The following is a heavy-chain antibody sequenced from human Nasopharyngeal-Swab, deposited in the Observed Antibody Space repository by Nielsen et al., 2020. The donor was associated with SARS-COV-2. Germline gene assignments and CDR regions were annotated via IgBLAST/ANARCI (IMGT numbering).Heavy chain of an antibody. CDR2: IYHSGST. V-gene: IGHV4-38-2*02. J-gene: IGHJ5*02. D-gene: IGHD3-22*01. CDR3: ARAVGVDYYDSSGYYPPSWFDP. Sequence: RQAPGKGLEWIGSIYHSGSTYYNSSLKSRVTISVDTSKNQFSLKLSSVTAADTAVYYCARAVGVDYYDSSGYYPPSWFDPWGQGTLVTVSS.